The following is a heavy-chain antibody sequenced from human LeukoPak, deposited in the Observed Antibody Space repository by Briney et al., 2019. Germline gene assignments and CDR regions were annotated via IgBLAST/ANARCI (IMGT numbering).Heavy chain of an antibody. CDR2: ISSSSSYI. Sequence: EWVSSISSSSSYIYYADSVKGRFTISRDNAKNSLYLQMNSLRAEDTAVYYCARELYSSSWAPDYWGQGTLVTVSS. V-gene: IGHV3-21*01. J-gene: IGHJ4*02. D-gene: IGHD6-13*01. CDR3: ARELYSSSWAPDY.